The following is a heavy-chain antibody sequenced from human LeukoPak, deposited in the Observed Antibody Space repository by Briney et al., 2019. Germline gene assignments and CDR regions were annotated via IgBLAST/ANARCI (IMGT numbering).Heavy chain of an antibody. V-gene: IGHV1-2*02. J-gene: IGHJ4*02. CDR1: GYTFSGYY. Sequence: ASVKVSCKASGYTFSGYYMHWVRQAPGQGLEWMGWINPNSGGTNYAQKFQGRVTMTRDTSISTAYMELSRLRSDDTAVYYCARPYCSSTSCPAGNYWGQGTLVTVSS. D-gene: IGHD2-2*01. CDR2: INPNSGGT. CDR3: ARPYCSSTSCPAGNY.